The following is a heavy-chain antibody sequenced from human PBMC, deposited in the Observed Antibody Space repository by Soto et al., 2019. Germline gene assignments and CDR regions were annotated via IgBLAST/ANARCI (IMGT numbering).Heavy chain of an antibody. CDR1: GFTFSSYA. D-gene: IGHD6-19*01. V-gene: IGHV3-23*01. CDR3: AKWVAFALAGHDYFGMDV. CDR2: IGGGGTDT. J-gene: IGHJ6*02. Sequence: EVQLLESGGDLVQPGGSLRLSCAASGFTFSSYAMSWVRQAPGKGLEWVSGIGGGGTDTYYAKSVRGRFTISRDNSDNALYLQMNSLSAEGTAVYYCAKWVAFALAGHDYFGMDVWGQGTTVAVSS.